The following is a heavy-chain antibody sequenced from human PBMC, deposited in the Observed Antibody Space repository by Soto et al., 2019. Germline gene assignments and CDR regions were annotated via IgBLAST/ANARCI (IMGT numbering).Heavy chain of an antibody. CDR3: AKDLRNENDVTYDYSGMAV. Sequence: RESCGVSEVTSCSFGMHCVSKAPGKGLEWVAVISYDGSNKYYADSVKGRFTISRDNSKNTLYLQMNSLRAEDTAVYYCAKDLRNENDVTYDYSGMAVRGQGTTVTVS. D-gene: IGHD1-1*01. CDR1: EVTSCSFG. J-gene: IGHJ6*02. V-gene: IGHV3-30*18. CDR2: ISYDGSNK.